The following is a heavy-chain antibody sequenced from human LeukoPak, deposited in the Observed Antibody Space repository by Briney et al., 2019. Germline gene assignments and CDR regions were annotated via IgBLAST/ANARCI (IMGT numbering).Heavy chain of an antibody. D-gene: IGHD3-22*01. CDR1: GFTFSSYE. CDR3: AKDLLPMIVVVGGGHDI. V-gene: IGHV3-48*03. Sequence: PGGSLRLSCAASGFTFSSYEMNWVRQAPGRGLEWVSYISSSGSTIYYADSVKGRFTISRDNAKNSLYLQMNSLRAEDTAVYYCAKDLLPMIVVVGGGHDIWGQGTMVTVSS. CDR2: ISSSGSTI. J-gene: IGHJ3*02.